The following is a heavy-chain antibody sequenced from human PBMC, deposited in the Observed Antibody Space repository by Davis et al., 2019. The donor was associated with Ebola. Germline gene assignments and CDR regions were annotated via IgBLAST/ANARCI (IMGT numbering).Heavy chain of an antibody. CDR3: ARDRIQLFAFDI. Sequence: SETLSLTCTVSGGSISSSSYYWGWIRQPPGKGLEWIGYIYYSGSTNYNPSLKSRVTISVDTSKNQFSLKLSSVTAADTAVYYCARDRIQLFAFDIWGQGTMVTVSS. D-gene: IGHD5-18*01. J-gene: IGHJ3*02. V-gene: IGHV4-61*01. CDR2: IYYSGST. CDR1: GGSISSSSYY.